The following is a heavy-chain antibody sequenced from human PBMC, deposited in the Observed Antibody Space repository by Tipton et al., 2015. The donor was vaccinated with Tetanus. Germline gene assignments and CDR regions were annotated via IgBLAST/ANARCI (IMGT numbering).Heavy chain of an antibody. D-gene: IGHD2-21*01. CDR2: IYSNGIT. J-gene: IGHJ4*02. V-gene: IGHV4-59*13. CDR1: GGSMSPYY. Sequence: LRLSCSVSGGSMSPYYWSWIRQSPGTGLEWIGYIYSNGITNYNPSLKSRVTMSVDTSKKQFSLKLNFVTAADTGVYYCARDGGDSGHWGQGTQVTVSS. CDR3: ARDGGDSGH.